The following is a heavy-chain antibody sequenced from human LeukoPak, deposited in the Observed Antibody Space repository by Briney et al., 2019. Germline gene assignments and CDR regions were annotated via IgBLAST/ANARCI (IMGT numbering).Heavy chain of an antibody. CDR2: IYYSGIT. V-gene: IGHV4-59*08. Sequence: PSETLSLTCTVSGASMSTYYWSWIRQTPGKGLEWIGYIYYSGITNYNPSLRSRVTMSVDTSKNQFSLKLTSVTALDTAVYFCAKREPYNGGWLFDHWGQGTLVTVSS. D-gene: IGHD2-8*01. CDR3: AKREPYNGGWLFDH. CDR1: GASMSTYY. J-gene: IGHJ4*02.